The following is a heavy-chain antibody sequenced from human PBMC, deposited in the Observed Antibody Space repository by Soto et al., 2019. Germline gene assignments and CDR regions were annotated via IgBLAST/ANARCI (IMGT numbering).Heavy chain of an antibody. Sequence: QVHLVQSGAEVKKPGASVKVSCKASGYTFTSYGITWVRQAPGQGLEWMGWISAHNGNTDYAQKLQGRVIVTRYTSTSTAYMERRRLRSDDKAVYYCARGRYGDYWGQGALVTVSS. CDR2: ISAHNGNT. J-gene: IGHJ4*02. V-gene: IGHV1-18*01. D-gene: IGHD1-1*01. CDR1: GYTFTSYG. CDR3: ARGRYGDY.